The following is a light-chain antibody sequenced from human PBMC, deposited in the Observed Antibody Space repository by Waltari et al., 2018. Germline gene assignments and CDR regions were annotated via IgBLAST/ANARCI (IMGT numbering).Light chain of an antibody. CDR1: QGISSL. V-gene: IGKV1D-12*01. CDR3: PQANSFPPT. Sequence: DIQMTQSPSSVSASVGDRVTITWRASQGISSLLAWYQQKPGKAPKLLSYAASSLQSGVPSRFSGSGAGTDFTLAISSLQPEDFATYYCPQANSFPPTFGPGTKVDIK. CDR2: AAS. J-gene: IGKJ3*01.